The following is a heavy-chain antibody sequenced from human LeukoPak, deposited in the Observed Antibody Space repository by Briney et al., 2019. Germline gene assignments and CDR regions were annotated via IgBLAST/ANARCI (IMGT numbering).Heavy chain of an antibody. J-gene: IGHJ4*02. CDR3: ARDQGEGYGSGSFPDY. Sequence: PGRSLILSCAASGFTFSSYAMHWVRQAPGKGLEWVAVISYDGSNKYYADSVKGRFTISRDNSKNTLYLQMNSLRAEDTAVYYCARDQGEGYGSGSFPDYWGQGTLVTVSS. D-gene: IGHD3-10*01. CDR2: ISYDGSNK. CDR1: GFTFSSYA. V-gene: IGHV3-30-3*01.